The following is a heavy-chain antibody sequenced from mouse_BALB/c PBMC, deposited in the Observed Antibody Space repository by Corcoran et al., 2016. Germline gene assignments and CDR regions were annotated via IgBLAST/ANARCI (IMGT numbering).Heavy chain of an antibody. J-gene: IGHJ4*01. CDR1: GYTFTNYG. Sequence: QIQLVQSGPELKKPGETVKISCKASGYTFTNYGMNWVKQAPGKGLKWMGWINTYTGEPTYADDFKGRFAFSLDTSASTAYLQINNLKNEDTATYFCAREGRGYAMDYGCQGTSVTVSS. CDR3: AREGRGYAMDY. V-gene: IGHV9-3-1*01. CDR2: INTYTGEP.